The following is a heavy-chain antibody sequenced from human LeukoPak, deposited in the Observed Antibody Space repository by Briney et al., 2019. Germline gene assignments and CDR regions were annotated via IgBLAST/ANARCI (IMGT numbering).Heavy chain of an antibody. V-gene: IGHV3-53*01. CDR3: TRLGPYDFDS. D-gene: IGHD3-16*01. CDR2: ICSGTNT. CDR1: GFIVSNKY. J-gene: IGHJ4*02. Sequence: GGALRLSCAASGFIVSNKYMGWVRQAPGKGLEWVSVICSGTNTYYADSVQGRFTISRDTSRNTLYLQMNSLRAEDTAVYYCTRLGPYDFDSWGQGTLVIVYS.